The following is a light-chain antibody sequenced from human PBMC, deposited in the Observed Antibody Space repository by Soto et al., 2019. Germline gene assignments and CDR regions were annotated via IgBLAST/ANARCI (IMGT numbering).Light chain of an antibody. CDR2: DVS. CDR1: SSDFGGNKY. V-gene: IGLV2-14*01. Sequence: QSVVTQPSPLSGSPGQSITPSCPGNSSDFGGNKYVSWYQQHPGKAPKLIIYDVSNRASGVSDRFSGSKSGNAASLTISGLQAEDEADYYCSSYTSTTSSTVFGPGTKVTVL. J-gene: IGLJ1*01. CDR3: SSYTSTTSSTV.